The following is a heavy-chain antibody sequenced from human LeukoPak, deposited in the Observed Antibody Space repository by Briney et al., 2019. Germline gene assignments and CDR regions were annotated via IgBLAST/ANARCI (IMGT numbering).Heavy chain of an antibody. J-gene: IGHJ4*02. V-gene: IGHV4-61*02. CDR2: IYSSGST. CDR3: ATQILLCHYY. Sequence: SETLSLTCTVSGDSISGGSYYWSWIRQTAGKGLEWIGRIYSSGSTDYNPSLKSRVTLSVDTSKNQYSLKLSSVTAADTAVYYCATQILLCHYYWGQGTLVTVSS. D-gene: IGHD2-2*01. CDR1: GDSISGGSYY.